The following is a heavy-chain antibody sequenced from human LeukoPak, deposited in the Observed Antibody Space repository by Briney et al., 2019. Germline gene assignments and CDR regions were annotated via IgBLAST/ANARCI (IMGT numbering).Heavy chain of an antibody. CDR2: IYYSGST. J-gene: IGHJ4*02. V-gene: IGHV4-39*01. Sequence: SETLSLTCTVSGGSISSSSYYWGWIRQPPGKGLEWIGSIYYSGSTYYNPSLKSRVTISVDTSKNQFSLKLSSVTAADTAVYYCASLYLVYTSYYFDYWGQGTLVTVSS. D-gene: IGHD1-14*01. CDR1: GGSISSSSYY. CDR3: ASLYLVYTSYYFDY.